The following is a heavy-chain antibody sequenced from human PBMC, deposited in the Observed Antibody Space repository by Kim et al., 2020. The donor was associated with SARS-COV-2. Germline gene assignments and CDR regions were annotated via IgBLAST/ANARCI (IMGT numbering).Heavy chain of an antibody. Sequence: GGSLRLSCAASGFTFSNYIMHWVRQAPGKGLEWVALIWYDGSNKYYADSVKGRFTISRDNSKNTLYLQMNSLRAEDTAVYYCAREGGGQVGANGFDIWGQGTMVTVSS. V-gene: IGHV3-33*08. CDR3: AREGGGQVGANGFDI. J-gene: IGHJ3*02. D-gene: IGHD1-26*01. CDR2: IWYDGSNK. CDR1: GFTFSNYI.